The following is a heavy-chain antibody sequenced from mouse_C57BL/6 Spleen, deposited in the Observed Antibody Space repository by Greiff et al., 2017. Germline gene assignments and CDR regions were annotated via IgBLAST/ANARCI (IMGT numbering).Heavy chain of an antibody. V-gene: IGHV5-12*01. Sequence: EVMLVESGGGLVQPGGSLKLSCAASGFTFSDYYMYWVRQTPEKRLEWVAYISNGGGSTYYPDTVKGRFTISRDNAKNTLYLQMSRLKSEDTAMYYCARNMGGSSYEDAMDYWGQGTSVTVSS. CDR2: ISNGGGST. D-gene: IGHD1-1*01. CDR1: GFTFSDYY. J-gene: IGHJ4*01. CDR3: ARNMGGSSYEDAMDY.